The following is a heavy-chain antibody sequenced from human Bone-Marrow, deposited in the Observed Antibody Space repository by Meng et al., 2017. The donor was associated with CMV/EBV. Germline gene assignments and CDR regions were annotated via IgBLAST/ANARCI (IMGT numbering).Heavy chain of an antibody. CDR1: GFIFTDYQ. CDR2: ISSGSRYT. J-gene: IGHJ4*02. Sequence: AFGFIFTDYQMSWSRQAPGKGLEWVSYISSGSRYTNYADSVKGRFTISRDNAKNTLYLQMNSLRAEDTAVYYCAKEVLEWLSPFDYWGQGTLVTVSS. D-gene: IGHD3-3*01. V-gene: IGHV3-11*05. CDR3: AKEVLEWLSPFDY.